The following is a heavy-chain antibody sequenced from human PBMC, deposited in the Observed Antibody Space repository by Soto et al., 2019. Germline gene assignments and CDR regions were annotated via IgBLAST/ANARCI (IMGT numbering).Heavy chain of an antibody. CDR2: INHSGST. J-gene: IGHJ4*02. D-gene: IGHD1-1*01. CDR3: ARELLEVDY. CDR1: GGSFSGYY. Sequence: SETLSLTCAVYGGSFSGYYWSWIRQPPGKGLEWIGEINHSGSTNYNPSLKSRVTISVDTSKNQFSLKLSSVTAADTAVYYCARELLEVDYWGQGTLVTVSS. V-gene: IGHV4-34*01.